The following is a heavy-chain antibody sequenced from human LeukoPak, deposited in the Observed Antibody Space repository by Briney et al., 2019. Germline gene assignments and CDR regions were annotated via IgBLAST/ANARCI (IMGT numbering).Heavy chain of an antibody. V-gene: IGHV4-34*01. CDR3: ARPRRGLAVAGLNWFDP. D-gene: IGHD6-19*01. J-gene: IGHJ5*02. CDR2: INHSGST. Sequence: SETLSLTCAVYGGSFSGYYWSWIRQPPGKGLEWIGEINHSGSTNYNPSLKSRVTISVDTSKNRFSLKLSSVTAADTAVYYCARPRRGLAVAGLNWFDPWGQGTLVTVSS. CDR1: GGSFSGYY.